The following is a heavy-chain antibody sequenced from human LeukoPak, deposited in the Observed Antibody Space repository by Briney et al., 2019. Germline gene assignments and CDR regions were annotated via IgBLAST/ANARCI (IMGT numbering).Heavy chain of an antibody. CDR2: MNPNSGNT. V-gene: IGHV1-8*01. D-gene: IGHD4-23*01. CDR1: GYTFTSYD. Sequence: ASVKVSCKASGYTFTSYDINWVRQATGQGLKWMGWMNPNSGNTGYAQKFQGRVTMTRNTSISTAYMELSSLRSEDTAVYYCARPLRWTDAFDIWGQGTMVTVSS. J-gene: IGHJ3*02. CDR3: ARPLRWTDAFDI.